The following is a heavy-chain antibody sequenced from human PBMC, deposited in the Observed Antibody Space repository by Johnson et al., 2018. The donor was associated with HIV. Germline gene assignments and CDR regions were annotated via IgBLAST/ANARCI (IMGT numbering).Heavy chain of an antibody. CDR2: ISYDGSNK. V-gene: IGHV3-30*18. CDR3: AKDSSFSYYYSDAFDI. Sequence: QLVESGGGVVQPGRSLRLSCAASGFTFSSYGMHWVRQAPGKGLEWVAVISYDGSNKYYADSVKGRFTISRDNSKNTLYLQMNSLRAEDTAVYYCAKDSSFSYYYSDAFDIWGQGTMVTVSS. J-gene: IGHJ3*02. D-gene: IGHD3-10*01. CDR1: GFTFSSYG.